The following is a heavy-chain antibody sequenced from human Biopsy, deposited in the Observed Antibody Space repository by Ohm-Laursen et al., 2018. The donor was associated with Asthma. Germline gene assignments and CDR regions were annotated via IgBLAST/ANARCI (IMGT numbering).Heavy chain of an antibody. J-gene: IGHJ3*01. D-gene: IGHD3-22*01. V-gene: IGHV1-69*13. CDR1: GGTFSRYA. CDR3: ARDPSYFDPSVEGWHL. CDR2: IIPISLTP. Sequence: SVKVSCKASGGTFSRYAISWVRQAPGQGLEWMGGIIPISLTPSYARRFRGRVTISADEYTRTAYMELSSLRSEDTAVYYCARDPSYFDPSVEGWHLWGQGTMVTVSS.